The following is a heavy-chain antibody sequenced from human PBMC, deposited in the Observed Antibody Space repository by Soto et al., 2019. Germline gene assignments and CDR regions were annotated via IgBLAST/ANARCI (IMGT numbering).Heavy chain of an antibody. CDR2: IYWDDDK. CDR1: GFSLTTSGVG. CDR3: AHRVLRTVFVLVTTTAMYFDF. Sequence: QITLNESGPTVVRPTETLTLTCRFSGFSLTTSGVGVGWIRQSPGKAPEWLALIYWDDDKRYSASLKSRLTITKDTSTNQVVLTVSDLDPTDTATYYCAHRVLRTVFVLVTTTAMYFDFWGQGTPVAVSS. V-gene: IGHV2-5*02. D-gene: IGHD3-3*01. J-gene: IGHJ4*02.